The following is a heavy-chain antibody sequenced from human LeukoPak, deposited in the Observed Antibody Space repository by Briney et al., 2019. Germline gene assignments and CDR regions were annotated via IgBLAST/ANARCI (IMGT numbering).Heavy chain of an antibody. CDR2: IRIKANSYAT. CDR3: TRPPYSGSPDY. J-gene: IGHJ4*02. V-gene: IGHV3-73*01. Sequence: GGSLRLSCAASGFTFSVSAMHWVRQASGKGREWVVRIRIKANSYATAYASSVKGRFTISRDDSKNTAYLQMNSLKTEDKAVYYCTRPPYSGSPDYWGQGTLVTVSS. D-gene: IGHD1-26*01. CDR1: GFTFSVSA.